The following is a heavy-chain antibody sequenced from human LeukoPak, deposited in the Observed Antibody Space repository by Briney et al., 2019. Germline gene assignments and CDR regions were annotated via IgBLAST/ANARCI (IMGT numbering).Heavy chain of an antibody. J-gene: IGHJ4*02. CDR3: AKTGYSSGWYRIWDY. Sequence: GGSLRLSCAASGFTISSFEMSWVRQAPGKGLEWVSAISGSGGSAYYADSVKGRFTISRDNSRNSLSLQMNSLRAEDTALYYCAKTGYSSGWYRIWDYWGQGTLVTVSS. CDR1: GFTISSFE. CDR2: ISGSGGSA. V-gene: IGHV3-23*01. D-gene: IGHD6-19*01.